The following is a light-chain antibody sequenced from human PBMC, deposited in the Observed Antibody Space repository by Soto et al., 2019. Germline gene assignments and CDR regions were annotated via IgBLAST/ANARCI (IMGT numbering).Light chain of an antibody. Sequence: QSVLTQPPSVSGAPGQRVTISCTGSNSNLGAGYDVYWYQQLPGTAPKLLIYGNSNRPSGVPDRFSGSKSGTSASLAITGLRAEDEADYYCQSYDSSLSAVVFGGGTKLTV. V-gene: IGLV1-40*01. CDR3: QSYDSSLSAVV. CDR2: GNS. CDR1: NSNLGAGYD. J-gene: IGLJ2*01.